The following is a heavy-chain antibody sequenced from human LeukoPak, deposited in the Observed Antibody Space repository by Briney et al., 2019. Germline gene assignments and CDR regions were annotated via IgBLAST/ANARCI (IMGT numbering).Heavy chain of an antibody. CDR1: GGSISSGSYY. Sequence: PSETLSLTCTVSGGSISSGSYYWSWIRQPAGKGLEWIVRIYTSGSTNYNPSLKSRVTISVDTSKNQFSMKLSSVTAADTAVYYCARDRAYCSSTSCYYDDYWGQGTLVTVTS. CDR3: ARDRAYCSSTSCYYDDY. D-gene: IGHD2-2*01. V-gene: IGHV4-61*02. J-gene: IGHJ4*02. CDR2: IYTSGST.